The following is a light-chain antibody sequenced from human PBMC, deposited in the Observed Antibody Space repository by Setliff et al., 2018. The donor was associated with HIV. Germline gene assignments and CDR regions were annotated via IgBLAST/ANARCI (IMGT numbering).Light chain of an antibody. CDR1: ISDVGGYNY. V-gene: IGLV2-11*01. CDR2: DVS. CDR3: CSYAGSYTFVV. J-gene: IGLJ2*01. Sequence: QSVLTQPRSVSGSPGQSVTISCTGTISDVGGYNYVSWYQQHPGKAPKLMIYDVSQRPSGVPDRFSGSKSGNTASLTISGLQAEDEADYYCCSYAGSYTFVVFGGGTQLTVL.